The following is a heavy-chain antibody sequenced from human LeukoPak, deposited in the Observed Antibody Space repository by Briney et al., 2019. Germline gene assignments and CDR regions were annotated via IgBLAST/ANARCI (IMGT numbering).Heavy chain of an antibody. V-gene: IGHV2-70*17. J-gene: IGHJ4*02. CDR1: GFSLTTSGMC. CDR3: ARILGSSDYHWDY. D-gene: IGHD3-22*01. CDR2: IDWDDDR. Sequence: SGPTLVNPTQTLTLTCTIFGFSLTTSGMCVSWIRQPPGKALEWLARIDWDDDRFYSTSLKTRVTISKDTSKNQVVLTMTNMDPADTATYYCARILGSSDYHWDYWGQGTLVTVSS.